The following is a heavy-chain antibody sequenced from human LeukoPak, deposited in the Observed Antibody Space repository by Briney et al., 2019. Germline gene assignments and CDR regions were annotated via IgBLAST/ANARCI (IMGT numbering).Heavy chain of an antibody. V-gene: IGHV1-69*05. J-gene: IGHJ5*02. D-gene: IGHD3-3*01. Sequence: SVKVSCKASGGISSNFAIHWVRQAPGQGLDWMGQITGLFATAHYAQKFQGRVTITTDESTGAVYIELSSLRSEDTAVYYCARVGVIISHNWFDPWGQGTLVTVSS. CDR3: ARVGVIISHNWFDP. CDR1: GGISSNFA. CDR2: ITGLFATA.